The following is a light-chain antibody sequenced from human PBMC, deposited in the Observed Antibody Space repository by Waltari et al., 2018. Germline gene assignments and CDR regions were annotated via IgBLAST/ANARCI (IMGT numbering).Light chain of an antibody. V-gene: IGKV1-39*01. CDR2: AAS. CDR1: QSISSY. CDR3: QQSYSTPRT. J-gene: IGKJ1*01. Sequence: DIQMTQSPSSLSASVGDRVTITCRASQSISSYFNWYQQKPGKAPKLLIYAASSLQSGGPSRFSGSGSGTDFTLTISSLQPEDFATYYCQQSYSTPRTFGQGTKVEIK.